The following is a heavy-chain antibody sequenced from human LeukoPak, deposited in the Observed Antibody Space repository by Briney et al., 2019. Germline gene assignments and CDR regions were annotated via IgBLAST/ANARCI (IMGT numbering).Heavy chain of an antibody. V-gene: IGHV1-18*04. J-gene: IGHJ4*02. Sequence: ASVKVSCKASGYTFTSNYIHWVRQAPGQGLEWMGWISAYSGNTDYAQKLQGRVTMTTDTSTSTAYMELRSLISDDTAVYYCARDYREYGDSYFDSWGQGTLVTVSS. CDR1: GYTFTSNY. CDR3: ARDYREYGDSYFDS. CDR2: ISAYSGNT. D-gene: IGHD4-17*01.